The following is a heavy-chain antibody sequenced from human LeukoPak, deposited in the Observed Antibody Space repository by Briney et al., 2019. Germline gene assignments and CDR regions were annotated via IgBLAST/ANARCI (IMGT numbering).Heavy chain of an antibody. CDR2: MYYNGNT. V-gene: IGHV4-39*01. J-gene: IGHJ4*02. Sequence: SETLSLTCTVSGGSISSSSYYWGWIRQPPGKGLEWIGNMYYNGNTYYNPSLKSRVTISVDTSKTQFSLKLTSVTAADTAVYYCARRQAGTSWRDYWGQGTLVTVSS. CDR3: ARRQAGTSWRDY. D-gene: IGHD6-13*01. CDR1: GGSISSSSYY.